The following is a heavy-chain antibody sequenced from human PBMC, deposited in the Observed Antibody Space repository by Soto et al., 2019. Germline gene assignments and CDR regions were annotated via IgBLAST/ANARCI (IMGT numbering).Heavy chain of an antibody. CDR2: INHSGST. Sequence: LSLTCAVYGGSFSGYYWSWIRQPPGKGLEWIGEINHSGSTNYNPSLKSRVTISVDMSKNQFSLKLSSVTAADTAVYYCARAHRRGYSYGYSSGLNWFDPWGQGTLVTVSS. CDR1: GGSFSGYY. V-gene: IGHV4-34*01. J-gene: IGHJ5*02. D-gene: IGHD5-18*01. CDR3: ARAHRRGYSYGYSSGLNWFDP.